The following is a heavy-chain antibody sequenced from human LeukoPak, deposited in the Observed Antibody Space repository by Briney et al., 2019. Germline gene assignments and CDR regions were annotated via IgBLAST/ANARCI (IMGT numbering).Heavy chain of an antibody. CDR1: GYSISNSYY. CDR2: IFQSGST. J-gene: IGHJ6*03. V-gene: IGHV4-38-2*01. Sequence: PSETLSLTCAVSGYSISNSYYWGWIRQPPGKGLEWIGNIFQSGSTFYNPSLKSRVTISVDTSKNQFTLELSSVTAADTAVYYCARHGSAGHYYYYMDVWGKGTTVTVSS. CDR3: ARHGSAGHYYYYMDV. D-gene: IGHD5-24*01.